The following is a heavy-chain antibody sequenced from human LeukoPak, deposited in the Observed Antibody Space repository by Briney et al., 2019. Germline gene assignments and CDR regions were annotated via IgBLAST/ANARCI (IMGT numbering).Heavy chain of an antibody. J-gene: IGHJ4*02. CDR3: ARSSITIFGVLYYFDY. Sequence: SETLSLTCTVSGGSISSYYWSWIRQPAGKGLEWIGRIYTSGSTNYNPSLKSRVTMSVDTSKNQFSLKLSSVTAADTAVYYCARSSITIFGVLYYFDYWGQGTLVTVSS. V-gene: IGHV4-4*07. CDR1: GGSISSYY. CDR2: IYTSGST. D-gene: IGHD3-3*01.